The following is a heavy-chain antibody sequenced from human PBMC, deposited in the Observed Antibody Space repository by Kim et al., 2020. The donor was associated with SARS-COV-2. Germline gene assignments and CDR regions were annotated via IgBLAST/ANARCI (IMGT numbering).Heavy chain of an antibody. CDR2: ST. J-gene: IGHJ4*02. Sequence: STNSNPSLKSRVTISVDTSKNQFSLKLSSVTAADTAVYYCARGKAAMVKLWGQGTLVTVSS. CDR3: ARGKAAMVKL. V-gene: IGHV4-34*01. D-gene: IGHD5-18*01.